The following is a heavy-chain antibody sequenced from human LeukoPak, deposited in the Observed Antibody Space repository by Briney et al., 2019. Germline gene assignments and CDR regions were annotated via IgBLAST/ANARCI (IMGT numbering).Heavy chain of an antibody. Sequence: GESLKISCKGSGYSFTSYWIGWVRQMPGKGLEWMGIIYPGDSDTRYSPSFQGQVTISADKSISTAYLQWSSLKASDTAMYYCARWSSTYYYDSSGYADNWGQGTLVTVSS. J-gene: IGHJ4*02. CDR2: IYPGDSDT. CDR3: ARWSSTYYYDSSGYADN. V-gene: IGHV5-51*01. CDR1: GYSFTSYW. D-gene: IGHD3-22*01.